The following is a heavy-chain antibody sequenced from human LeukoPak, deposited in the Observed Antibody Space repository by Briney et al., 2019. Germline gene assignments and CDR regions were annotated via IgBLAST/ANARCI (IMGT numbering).Heavy chain of an antibody. V-gene: IGHV3-23*01. J-gene: IGHJ4*02. CDR2: ISGSGGST. Sequence: GGSLRLSCAASGFTFSSYAMSWVRQAPGKGLEWVSAISGSGGSTYYADSVKGRFTISRDNSKNTLYLQMNSLKTEDTAVYYCTRHGGLTGTPFDYWGQGTLVTVSS. CDR1: GFTFSSYA. D-gene: IGHD1-14*01. CDR3: TRHGGLTGTPFDY.